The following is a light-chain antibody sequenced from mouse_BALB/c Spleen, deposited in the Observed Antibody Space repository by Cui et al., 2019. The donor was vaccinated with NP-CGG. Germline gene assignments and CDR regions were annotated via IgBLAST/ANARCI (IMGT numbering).Light chain of an antibody. CDR2: GTN. J-gene: IGLJ1*01. V-gene: IGLV1*01. CDR3: ALWYSNHWV. CDR1: SGAVTTSNY. Sequence: QAVVTQESALTTSPGETVTLTCRSSSGAVTTSNYANWVQEKPDHLFTGLIGGTNNRAPGVPARCPGSLIGDKAALTITGAQTEDEAIYFCALWYSNHWVFGGGTKLTVL.